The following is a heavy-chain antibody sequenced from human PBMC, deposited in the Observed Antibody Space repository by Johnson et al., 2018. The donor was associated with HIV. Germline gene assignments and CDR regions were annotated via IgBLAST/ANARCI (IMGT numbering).Heavy chain of an antibody. CDR3: AKSTWELRHLDAFDI. D-gene: IGHD1-26*01. J-gene: IGHJ3*02. CDR2: IRYDGSNK. Sequence: QVQLVESGGGLVKPGGSLRLSCAASGFTFSDYYMSWIRQAPGKGLEWVAFIRYDGSNKYYADSVKGRFTISRDNSKNTLYLQMNSLRAEDTAVYYCAKSTWELRHLDAFDIWGQGTMVTVSS. CDR1: GFTFSDYY. V-gene: IGHV3-30*02.